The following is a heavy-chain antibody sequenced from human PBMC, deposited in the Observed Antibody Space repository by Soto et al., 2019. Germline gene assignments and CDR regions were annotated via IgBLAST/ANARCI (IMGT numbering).Heavy chain of an antibody. V-gene: IGHV1-18*01. Sequence: HLIQSGPEVKKPGASVTVSCKTSGDTFTNFGLSWVRQAPGQGLEWMGWIATYNSNKNYAQKSQGRLTLTTDTPTSTAYMELRNLAHDDTAVYYCARVLRGVVNWFDPWGQGTVVTVSS. D-gene: IGHD3-10*01. J-gene: IGHJ5*02. CDR1: GDTFTNFG. CDR3: ARVLRGVVNWFDP. CDR2: IATYNSNK.